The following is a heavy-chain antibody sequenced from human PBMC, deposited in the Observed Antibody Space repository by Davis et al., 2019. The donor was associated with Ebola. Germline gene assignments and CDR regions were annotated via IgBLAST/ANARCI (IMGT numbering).Heavy chain of an antibody. CDR1: GYSISSGYY. CDR3: VRDLKQPPPSYYNGMDV. CDR2: VRSKGYGGKT. V-gene: IGHV3-49*03. J-gene: IGHJ6*02. Sequence: LSLTCTVSGYSISSGYYWGWIRQPPGKGLEWVGFVRSKGYGGKTQYAASVKGRFTISRDDSKSIAYLQMDSLKTDDTAVYYCVRDLKQPPPSYYNGMDVWGQGTTVTVS. D-gene: IGHD6-13*01.